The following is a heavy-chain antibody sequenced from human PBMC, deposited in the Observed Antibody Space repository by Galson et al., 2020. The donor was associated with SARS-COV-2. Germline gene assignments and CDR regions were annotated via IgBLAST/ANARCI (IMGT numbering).Heavy chain of an antibody. CDR1: GYTFPDYY. Sequence: ASVKVSCKASGYTFPDYYIHWVRQAPGQGLEWMGWINPKSGGTNYAQKFEGRVTMTRDTSITTAYMELSSLRAEDTAVYYCAGSHKNFWYNFDNWGQGALVTVSS. CDR3: AGSHKNFWYNFDN. V-gene: IGHV1-2*02. D-gene: IGHD6-13*01. CDR2: INPKSGGT. J-gene: IGHJ4*02.